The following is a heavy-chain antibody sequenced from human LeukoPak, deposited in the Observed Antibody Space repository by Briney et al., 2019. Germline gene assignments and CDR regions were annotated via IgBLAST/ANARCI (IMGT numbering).Heavy chain of an antibody. CDR1: GGSISSGDYY. CDR2: IYYSGST. V-gene: IGHV4-30-4*08. Sequence: SETLSLACTVSGGSISSGDYYWSWIRQPPGKGLEWIGYIYYSGSTYYNPSLKSRVTISVDTSKNQFSLKLSSVTAADTAVYYCARKRTGSDYFDYWGQGTLVTVSS. D-gene: IGHD1-14*01. J-gene: IGHJ4*02. CDR3: ARKRTGSDYFDY.